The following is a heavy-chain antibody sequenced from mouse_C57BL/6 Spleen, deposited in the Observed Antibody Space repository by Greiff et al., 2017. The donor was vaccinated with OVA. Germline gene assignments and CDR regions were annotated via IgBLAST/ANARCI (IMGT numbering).Heavy chain of an antibody. V-gene: IGHV1-55*01. CDR3: SRGIYYYGSRSPHWYFDV. J-gene: IGHJ1*03. CDR2: IYPGSGSP. CDR1: GYTFTSYW. D-gene: IGHD1-1*01. Sequence: VQLQQPGAELVKPGASVKMSCKASGYTFTSYWITWVKQRHGQGLEWIGDIYPGSGSPNYTEQFKSKATLPVDTSSRTAYMPLRSLTYAASAVSYWSRGIYYYGSRSPHWYFDVGGTGTTVTVSS.